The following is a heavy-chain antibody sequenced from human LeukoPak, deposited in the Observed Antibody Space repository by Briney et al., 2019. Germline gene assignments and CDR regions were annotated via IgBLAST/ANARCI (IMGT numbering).Heavy chain of an antibody. Sequence: GASVKVSCKASGYTFTSSDINWVRQATGQGLEWMGWMNPNSGNTGYAQKFQGRVTMTRNTSISTAYMELSSLRSEDTAVYYCARRVTLVGAKYYYYYMDVWGKGTTVTVSS. CDR1: GYTFTSSD. CDR2: MNPNSGNT. J-gene: IGHJ6*03. D-gene: IGHD1-26*01. V-gene: IGHV1-8*01. CDR3: ARRVTLVGAKYYYYYMDV.